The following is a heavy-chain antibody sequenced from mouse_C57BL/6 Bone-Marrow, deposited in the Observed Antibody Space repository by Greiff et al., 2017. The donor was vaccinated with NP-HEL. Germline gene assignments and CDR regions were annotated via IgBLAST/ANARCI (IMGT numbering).Heavy chain of an antibody. J-gene: IGHJ4*01. CDR2: ISSGSSTI. Sequence: EVMLVESGGGLVKPGGSLKLSCAASGFTFSDYGMHWVRQAPEKGLEWVAYISSGSSTIYYADTVKGRFTISRDNAKNTLFLQMTLLRSEHTAMYYCARPVLRLRRDYYAMDYWGQGTSVTVSS. V-gene: IGHV5-17*01. D-gene: IGHD2-2*01. CDR3: ARPVLRLRRDYYAMDY. CDR1: GFTFSDYG.